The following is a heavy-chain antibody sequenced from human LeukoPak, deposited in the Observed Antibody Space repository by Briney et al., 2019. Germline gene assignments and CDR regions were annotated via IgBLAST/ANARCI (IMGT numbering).Heavy chain of an antibody. V-gene: IGHV4-59*08. CDR3: ALRRPFGAFDI. CDR1: GGSISSYY. Sequence: SETLSLTCTVSGGSISSYYWSWIRQPPWKGLEWIGYIYYSGSTNYNPSLKSRVTISIDTSKNQFSLKLSSVTAADTAVYYCALRRPFGAFDIWGQGTMVTVSS. D-gene: IGHD3-16*01. CDR2: IYYSGST. J-gene: IGHJ3*02.